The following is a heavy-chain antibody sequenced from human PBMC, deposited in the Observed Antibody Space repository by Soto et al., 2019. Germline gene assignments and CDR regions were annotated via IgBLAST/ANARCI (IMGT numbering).Heavy chain of an antibody. CDR1: GFTFSDFW. Sequence: EMQLVESGGGLVQPGGSLRLSCAASGFTFSDFWVTWVRQAPGKGLEWVANIKQDGSERYYVDSVKGRFTISRDNAKNSLFLQMNSRRAEDPAVYYCARSEVYSFDFWGQGTLVTVSS. CDR3: ARSEVYSFDF. CDR2: IKQDGSER. V-gene: IGHV3-7*05. D-gene: IGHD2-8*01. J-gene: IGHJ4*02.